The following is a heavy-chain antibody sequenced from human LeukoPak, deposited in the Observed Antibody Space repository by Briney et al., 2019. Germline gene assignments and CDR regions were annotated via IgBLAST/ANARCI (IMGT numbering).Heavy chain of an antibody. Sequence: PGRSLRLSCAASGLSFNTYSMNWVRQAPGKGLEWVSHISSSSSTIYYADSVKGRFTISRDNAKTSLYLQMNSLRDEDTAVYYCARVEQQPRAVCGMDVWGQGTTVTVSS. V-gene: IGHV3-48*02. J-gene: IGHJ6*02. CDR2: ISSSSSTI. CDR1: GLSFNTYS. CDR3: ARVEQQPRAVCGMDV. D-gene: IGHD6-13*01.